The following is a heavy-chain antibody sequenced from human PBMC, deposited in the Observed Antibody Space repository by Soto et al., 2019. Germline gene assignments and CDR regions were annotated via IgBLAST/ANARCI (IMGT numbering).Heavy chain of an antibody. CDR1: GGSFSGYY. CDR2: INHSGST. Sequence: QVQLQQWGAGLLKPSETLSLTCAVYGGSFSGYYWSWIRQPPGKGLEWIGEINHSGSTNYNPSLKSRVTRSVDTSKNQFSLKLSSVTAADTAVYYCARGGNIVVVVAATRAFDYWGQGTLVTVSS. CDR3: ARGGNIVVVVAATRAFDY. D-gene: IGHD2-15*01. V-gene: IGHV4-34*01. J-gene: IGHJ4*02.